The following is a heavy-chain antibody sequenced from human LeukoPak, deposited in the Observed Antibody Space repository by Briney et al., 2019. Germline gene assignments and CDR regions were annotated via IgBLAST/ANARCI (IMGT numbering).Heavy chain of an antibody. J-gene: IGHJ4*02. V-gene: IGHV3-23*01. D-gene: IGHD3-16*01. CDR3: AKDYAVGSIDY. CDR1: GFTFSGFA. Sequence: PGGSLRLSCAASGFTFSGFAMSWIRQAPGKWLEWASSISRSGESTFYADSVRGRFTISRDNSKNTVSLQMESLRAEDTALYYCAKDYAVGSIDYWGQGTLVTVSS. CDR2: ISRSGEST.